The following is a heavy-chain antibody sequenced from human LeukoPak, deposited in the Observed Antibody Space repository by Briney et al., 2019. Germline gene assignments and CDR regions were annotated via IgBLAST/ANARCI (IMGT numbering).Heavy chain of an antibody. Sequence: PGGSLRLSCVASVFTFGHHFMSWVRQAPGGGLEWVANINPDGSIKFHADSVKGRSSTSRDNARNSVYLQMNSLRGEDTAVYYCARAVDVADYWGQGTLVAVSS. J-gene: IGHJ4*02. CDR2: INPDGSIK. D-gene: IGHD3-16*01. CDR3: ARAVDVADY. V-gene: IGHV3-7*01. CDR1: VFTFGHHF.